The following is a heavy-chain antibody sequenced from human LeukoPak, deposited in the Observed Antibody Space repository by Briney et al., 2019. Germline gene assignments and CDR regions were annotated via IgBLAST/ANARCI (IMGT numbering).Heavy chain of an antibody. CDR2: IWYDGSNK. Sequence: GGSLRLSCAASGFTFSSYGMHWVRQAPGKGLEWVAVIWYDGSNKYYADSVKGRFTISRDNSKNTLYLQMNSLRAEDTAVYYCARSQTGYTGSYGLFDPWGQGTLVTVSS. CDR3: ARSQTGYTGSYGLFDP. V-gene: IGHV3-33*01. J-gene: IGHJ5*02. CDR1: GFTFSSYG. D-gene: IGHD1-26*01.